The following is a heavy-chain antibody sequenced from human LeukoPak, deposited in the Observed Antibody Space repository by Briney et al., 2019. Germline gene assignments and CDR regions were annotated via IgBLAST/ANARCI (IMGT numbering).Heavy chain of an antibody. J-gene: IGHJ4*02. Sequence: ASVKVSCKASGCTFSSYAINWVRQAPGQGLEWMGMISPIFGTANYAQKFQGRVTITTDESTNTAYMELTSLRAEDTAVYYCARDEVGANGVDYWGQGTLVTVSS. V-gene: IGHV1-69*05. CDR3: ARDEVGANGVDY. CDR1: GCTFSSYA. CDR2: ISPIFGTA. D-gene: IGHD1-26*01.